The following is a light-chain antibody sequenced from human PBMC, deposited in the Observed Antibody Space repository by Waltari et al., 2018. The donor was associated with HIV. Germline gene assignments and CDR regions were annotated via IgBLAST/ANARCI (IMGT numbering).Light chain of an antibody. CDR1: QSVLYRSNNKNY. J-gene: IGKJ2*01. V-gene: IGKV4-1*01. CDR3: QQYYGGPYT. Sequence: DTVMTQSPDSLAGSLGERATINCKSSQSVLYRSNNKNYLAWYQQKPGQPPKLLIYWASTRESGVPDRFSGSGSGTDFTLTISSLQAEDVAVYYCQQYYGGPYTFGQGTKLEIK. CDR2: WAS.